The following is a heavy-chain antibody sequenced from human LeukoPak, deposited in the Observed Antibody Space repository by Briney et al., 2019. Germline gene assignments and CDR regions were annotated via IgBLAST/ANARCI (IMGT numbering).Heavy chain of an antibody. Sequence: GRSLRLSCAASGFTFSSYGMHWVRQAPGKGLEWVAVISYDGSNKYYADSVKGRFTISRDNSKNTLYLQMNSLRAEATAVYYCAGSSGLNWFDPWGQGTLVTVSS. D-gene: IGHD5-12*01. CDR1: GFTFSSYG. V-gene: IGHV3-30*03. CDR2: ISYDGSNK. CDR3: AGSSGLNWFDP. J-gene: IGHJ5*02.